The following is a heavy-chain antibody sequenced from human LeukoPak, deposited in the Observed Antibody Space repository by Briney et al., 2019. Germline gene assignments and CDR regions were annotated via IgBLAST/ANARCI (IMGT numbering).Heavy chain of an antibody. CDR3: ASTWSGPGAFDI. CDR1: GGTFSSYA. D-gene: IGHD3-3*01. Sequence: GASVKVSCKASGGTFSSYAISWVRQAPGQGLEWMGGIIPIFGTANYAQKFQGRVTITADESTSTAYMELSSLRSEDTAVYYCASTWSGPGAFDIWGQGTMVTVSS. V-gene: IGHV1-69*13. J-gene: IGHJ3*02. CDR2: IIPIFGTA.